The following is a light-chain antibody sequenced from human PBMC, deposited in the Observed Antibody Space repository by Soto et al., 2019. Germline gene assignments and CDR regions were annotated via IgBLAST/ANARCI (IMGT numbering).Light chain of an antibody. CDR1: QSVSSN. V-gene: IGKV3-15*01. CDR3: QQYNNWPRWT. Sequence: EIVMTQSPATLSVSPGERATLSCRASQSVSSNLAWYQQKPGQAPRLLIYGVSTRATGIPARFSGSGSGTEFTLTISSLQSEDFAVYYCQQYNNWPRWTFGQGTKV. J-gene: IGKJ1*01. CDR2: GVS.